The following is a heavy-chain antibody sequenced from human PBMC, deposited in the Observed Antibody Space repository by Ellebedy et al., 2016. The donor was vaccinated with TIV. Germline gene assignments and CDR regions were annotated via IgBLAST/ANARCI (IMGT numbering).Heavy chain of an antibody. J-gene: IGHJ6*03. CDR2: ISAYNGNT. CDR1: GYTFTSYG. V-gene: IGHV1-18*01. D-gene: IGHD1-26*01. CDR3: ARGESGSYGHGVEKAYYYYYYMDV. Sequence: ASVKVSCKASGYTFTSYGISWVRQAPGQGLEWMGWISAYNGNTNYAQKFQGRVTITADKSTSTAYMELSSLRSEDTAVYYCARGESGSYGHGVEKAYYYYYYMDVWGKGTTVTVSS.